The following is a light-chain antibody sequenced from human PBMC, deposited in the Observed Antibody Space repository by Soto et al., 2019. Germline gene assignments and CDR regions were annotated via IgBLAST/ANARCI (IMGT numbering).Light chain of an antibody. CDR2: DAS. Sequence: DIQMTQSPSTLSASVGDRVTITCRASQTISNWLAWYQQKPGKAPKVLIFDASTLDGGVPSRFSGRRSGTDFTLTISSXQPSDFATYYCQQYNTYPLTFGGGTKVDTK. V-gene: IGKV1-5*01. CDR1: QTISNW. J-gene: IGKJ4*01. CDR3: QQYNTYPLT.